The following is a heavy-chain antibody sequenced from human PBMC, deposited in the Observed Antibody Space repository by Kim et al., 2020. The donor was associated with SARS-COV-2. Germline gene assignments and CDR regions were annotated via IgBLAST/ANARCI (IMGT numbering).Heavy chain of an antibody. V-gene: IGHV3-48*02. CDR1: GFTFSSYS. CDR2: ISSSSSTI. D-gene: IGHD6-13*01. Sequence: GGSLRLSCAASGFTFSSYSMNWVRQAPGKGLEWVSYISSSSSTIYYADSVKGRFTISRDNAKNSLYLQMNSLRDEDTAVYYCARDRPRQLVTYYYYGMDVWGQGTTVTVSS. CDR3: ARDRPRQLVTYYYYGMDV. J-gene: IGHJ6*02.